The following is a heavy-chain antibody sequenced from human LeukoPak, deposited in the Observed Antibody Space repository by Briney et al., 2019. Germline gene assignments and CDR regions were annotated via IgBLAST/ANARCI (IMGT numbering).Heavy chain of an antibody. D-gene: IGHD6-19*01. J-gene: IGHJ4*02. CDR3: AKDVAPDSGWDLDY. CDR2: IYNSGAKI. CDR1: GLTFSTYS. Sequence: GGSRRLSCAVSGLTFSTYSMTWVRQGPGKGLEWVSSIYNSGAKIFYADSVKGRFTISRDNSKNMLYLQMNSLRVEGTAVYYCAKDVAPDSGWDLDYWGQGTLVTVSS. V-gene: IGHV3-23*01.